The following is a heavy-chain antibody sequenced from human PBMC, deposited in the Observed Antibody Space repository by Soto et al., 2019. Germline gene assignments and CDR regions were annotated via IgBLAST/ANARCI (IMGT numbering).Heavy chain of an antibody. CDR3: ARGRYFDWSPLYY. Sequence: SETLSLTCTVSGGSISSYYWSWIRQPPGKGLEWIGYIYYSGSTNYNPSIKSRVTISVDTSKNQFSLKLSSVTAADTAVYYCARGRYFDWSPLYYWGQGTLVTVSS. CDR2: IYYSGST. V-gene: IGHV4-59*01. J-gene: IGHJ4*02. CDR1: GGSISSYY. D-gene: IGHD3-9*01.